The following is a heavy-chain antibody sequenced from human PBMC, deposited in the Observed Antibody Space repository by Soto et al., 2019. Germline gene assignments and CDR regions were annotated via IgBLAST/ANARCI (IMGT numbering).Heavy chain of an antibody. CDR1: GGSISSGGYS. CDR2: IYHSGST. J-gene: IGHJ5*02. D-gene: IGHD2-21*01. Sequence: SETLSLTCTVSGGSISSGGYSWSWIRQPPGKGLEWIGYIYHSGSTYYNPSLKSRVTISVDRSKNQFSLMLFSVTAADTAVYYCARIPGPWGQGTLVTVSS. CDR3: ARIPGP. V-gene: IGHV4-30-2*01.